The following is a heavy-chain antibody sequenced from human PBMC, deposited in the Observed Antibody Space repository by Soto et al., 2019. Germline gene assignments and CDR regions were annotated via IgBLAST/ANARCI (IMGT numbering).Heavy chain of an antibody. J-gene: IGHJ6*02. CDR1: GFTFSSYA. CDR2: ISSNGGST. CDR3: ARGKGIFGVGPWMYV. Sequence: GGSLRLSCAASGFTFSSYAMHWVRQAPGKGLEYVSAISSNGGSTYYADSVKGRFTISRDNSKNTLYLQMGSLRAEDMAVYYCARGKGIFGVGPWMYVWGQGTTVTVSS. D-gene: IGHD3-3*01. V-gene: IGHV3-64*02.